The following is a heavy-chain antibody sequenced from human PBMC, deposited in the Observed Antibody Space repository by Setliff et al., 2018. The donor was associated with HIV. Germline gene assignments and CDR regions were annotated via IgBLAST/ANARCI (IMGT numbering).Heavy chain of an antibody. J-gene: IGHJ4*02. CDR3: ARHARFSTGHRAFDY. CDR1: SYSITDGNY. Sequence: LSLTCLVFSYSITDGNYWGWIRQSPGKGLEWIGSIYSTGHTYYNPSHKRRLTMSVDTAKNRFSLKLTSVTAADTAVYYCARHARFSTGHRAFDYWGQGTRVTVSS. V-gene: IGHV4-38-2*01. D-gene: IGHD6-25*01. CDR2: IYSTGHT.